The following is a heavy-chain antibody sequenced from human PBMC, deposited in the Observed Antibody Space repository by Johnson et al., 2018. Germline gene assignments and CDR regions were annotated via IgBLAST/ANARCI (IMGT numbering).Heavy chain of an antibody. V-gene: IGHV3-7*03. D-gene: IGHD6-19*01. CDR2: IKQDGSEK. J-gene: IGHJ1*01. Sequence: VQLVESGGGLVQPGGSLRLSCAASGFTFSSYWMSWVRQAPGKGLEWVANIKQDGSEKYYVDSVKGRFTIAKDNAKNSWYLQMNSLRAEDTAVYYCARDGYSVGWYAAAGPEYFQHWGQGTLVTVSS. CDR1: GFTFSSYW. CDR3: ARDGYSVGWYAAAGPEYFQH.